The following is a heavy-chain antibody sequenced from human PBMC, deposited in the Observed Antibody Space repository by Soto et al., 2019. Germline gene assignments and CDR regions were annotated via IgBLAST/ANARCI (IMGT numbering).Heavy chain of an antibody. D-gene: IGHD2-2*03. CDR3: AHSVDIVVVPAAKGGVWFDP. CDR2: IYWDDDK. V-gene: IGHV2-5*02. Sequence: SCPTLVKPTQTLTLTLTLFGFSPSTSGVGVGWIRQPPGKGLGWLALIYWDDDKRYSPSLKSRLTITKDTSKNQVVLTMTNMDPVDTATYYCAHSVDIVVVPAAKGGVWFDPWGQGTLVTVSS. J-gene: IGHJ5*02. CDR1: GFSPSTSGVG.